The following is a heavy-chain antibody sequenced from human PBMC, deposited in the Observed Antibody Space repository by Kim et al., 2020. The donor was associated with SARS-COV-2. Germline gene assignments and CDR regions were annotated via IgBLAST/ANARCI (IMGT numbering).Heavy chain of an antibody. CDR3: VKDRLSGEDCSGGSCYYYYYGMDV. J-gene: IGHJ6*02. Sequence: GGSLRLSCSASGFTFSSYAMHWVRQAPGKGLEYVSAISSNGGSTYYADSVKGRFTISRDNSKNTLYLQMSSLRAEDTAVYYCVKDRLSGEDCSGGSCYYYYYGMDVWGQGTTVTVSS. CDR2: ISSNGGST. CDR1: GFTFSSYA. V-gene: IGHV3-64D*09. D-gene: IGHD2-15*01.